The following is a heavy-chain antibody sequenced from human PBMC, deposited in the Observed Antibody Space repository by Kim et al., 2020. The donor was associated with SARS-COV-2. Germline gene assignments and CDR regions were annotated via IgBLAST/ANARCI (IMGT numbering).Heavy chain of an antibody. Sequence: SLKSRVTMSVDTSKNQFSLKLGSVTAAVTAVYYCARVGYYYDSSGYYFDYWGQGTLVTVSS. CDR3: ARVGYYYDSSGYYFDY. V-gene: IGHV4-4*07. J-gene: IGHJ4*02. D-gene: IGHD3-22*01.